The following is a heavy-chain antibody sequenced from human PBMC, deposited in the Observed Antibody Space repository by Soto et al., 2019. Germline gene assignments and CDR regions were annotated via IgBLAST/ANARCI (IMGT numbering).Heavy chain of an antibody. J-gene: IGHJ6*02. CDR2: ISYDGSNK. CDR1: GFTFSSYA. CDR3: ARDWPPGISAAAPLGMDV. D-gene: IGHD6-13*01. Sequence: QVQLVESGGGVVQPGRSLRLSCAASGFTFSSYAMHWVRQAPGKWLEWVAVISYDGSNKYYADSVKGRFTISRDNSKNTMYLHMNSLRDEDTAVYYCARDWPPGISAAAPLGMDVWGQGTTVTVSS. V-gene: IGHV3-30-3*01.